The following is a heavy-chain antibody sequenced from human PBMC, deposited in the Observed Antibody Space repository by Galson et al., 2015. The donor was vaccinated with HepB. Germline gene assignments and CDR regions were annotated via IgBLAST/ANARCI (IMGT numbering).Heavy chain of an antibody. Sequence: LRLSCAASGFTFSDYYMSWIRQAPGKGLEWVSYISSSGSTIYYADSVKGRFTISRDNAKNSLYLQMNSLRAEDTAVYYCASPAAAGSDAFDIWGQGTMVTVSS. CDR1: GFTFSDYY. CDR2: ISSSGSTI. V-gene: IGHV3-11*01. D-gene: IGHD6-13*01. CDR3: ASPAAAGSDAFDI. J-gene: IGHJ3*02.